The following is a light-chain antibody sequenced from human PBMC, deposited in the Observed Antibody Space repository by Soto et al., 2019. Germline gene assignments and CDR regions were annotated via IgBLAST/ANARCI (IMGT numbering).Light chain of an antibody. J-gene: IGLJ2*01. V-gene: IGLV1-40*01. CDR3: QSYDIRLNGLT. CDR2: ANA. CDR1: SSDIGAGHD. Sequence: QSVLTQPPSVSEAPGQRVTISCTGTSSDIGAGHDVHWYQQVPGAAPKLLIYANAIRPSGVPDRFSGSKSGTSASLAITGLRAEDEADYYCQSYDIRLNGLTFGLGTKLTVL.